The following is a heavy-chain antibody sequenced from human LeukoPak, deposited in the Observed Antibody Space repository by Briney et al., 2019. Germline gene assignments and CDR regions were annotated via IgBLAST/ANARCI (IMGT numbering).Heavy chain of an antibody. J-gene: IGHJ4*02. CDR1: GYTFTGYD. CDR3: ARDRDYGSGIFDY. CDR2: INPNSGGT. Sequence: GASVKVSCKASGYTFTGYDMHWVRQAPGQGLEWMGWINPNSGGTNYAQKFQGRVTMTRDTSISTAYMELNRLRPDDTAVYYCARDRDYGSGIFDYWGQGTLVTVSS. D-gene: IGHD3-10*01. V-gene: IGHV1-2*02.